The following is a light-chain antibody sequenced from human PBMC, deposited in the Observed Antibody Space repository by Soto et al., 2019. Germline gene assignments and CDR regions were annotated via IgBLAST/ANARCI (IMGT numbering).Light chain of an antibody. CDR1: QGVGSN. CDR3: QQYNNWPPRFT. V-gene: IGKV3-15*01. CDR2: GAS. Sequence: EIVMTQSPATLSVSPGESATLSCRASQGVGSNLAWYQHRPGQAPRLLIHGASTRATGVPARFSGSGSGTAFVLTISSLKSEDFAVYYCQQYNNWPPRFTFGPGTKVDIK. J-gene: IGKJ3*01.